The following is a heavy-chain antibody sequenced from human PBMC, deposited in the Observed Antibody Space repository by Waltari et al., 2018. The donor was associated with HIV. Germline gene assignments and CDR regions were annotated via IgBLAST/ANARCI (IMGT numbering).Heavy chain of an antibody. CDR3: ARGTSGTYFDY. Sequence: QVQLVQSGAEVKKPGASVRVSCKAVGYTFSNYQINWVRQATGQGLEWMGWLSPNSGNTGSAQKFQGRLTMTRDTSTGTAYLEMSALTSDDTGTYFCARGTSGTYFDYWGQGTLVAVSS. CDR1: GYTFSNYQ. J-gene: IGHJ4*02. CDR2: LSPNSGNT. V-gene: IGHV1-8*02. D-gene: IGHD5-12*01.